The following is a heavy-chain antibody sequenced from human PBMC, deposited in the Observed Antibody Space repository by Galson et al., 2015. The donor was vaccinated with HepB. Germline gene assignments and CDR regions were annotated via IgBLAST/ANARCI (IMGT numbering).Heavy chain of an antibody. V-gene: IGHV3-30*18. CDR3: AKVPNRAIAAAGADY. CDR1: GFTFSSYG. Sequence: SLRLSCAASGFTFSSYGMHWVRQAPGKGLEWVAVISYDGSNKYYADSVKGRFTISRDNSKNTLYLQMNSLRAEDTAVYYCAKVPNRAIAAAGADYWGQGTLVTVSS. CDR2: ISYDGSNK. J-gene: IGHJ4*02. D-gene: IGHD6-13*01.